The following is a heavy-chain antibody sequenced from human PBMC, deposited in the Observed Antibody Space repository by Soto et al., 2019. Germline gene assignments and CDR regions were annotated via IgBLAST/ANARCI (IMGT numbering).Heavy chain of an antibody. D-gene: IGHD3-10*01. CDR2: IDIAGNT. CDR3: AREGERGSGDSVDALDV. J-gene: IGHJ3*01. Sequence: EVQLVESGGGLVQPGGSLRLSCAASGFTFSSYDMHWVRQATGKGLEWVSAIDIAGNTYYPVSVRGRFTISRENAKNSLYLQINTLGAGDTAVYYCAREGERGSGDSVDALDVWGQGTLVTVSS. V-gene: IGHV3-13*01. CDR1: GFTFSSYD.